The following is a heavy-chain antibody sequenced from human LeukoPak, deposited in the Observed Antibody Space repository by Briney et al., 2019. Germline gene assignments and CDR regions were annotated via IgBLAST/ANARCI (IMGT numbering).Heavy chain of an antibody. CDR3: AKTPRNWNYPNWFDP. CDR1: GFTFNIYG. J-gene: IGHJ5*02. V-gene: IGHV3-30*18. Sequence: GGSLRLSCAASGFTFNIYGMHWVRQAPGKGLEWVAVISYDGSNKYYADSVKGRFTISRDNSKNTLYLQMNGLRAEDTAVYYCAKTPRNWNYPNWFDPWGQGTLVTVSS. D-gene: IGHD1-7*01. CDR2: ISYDGSNK.